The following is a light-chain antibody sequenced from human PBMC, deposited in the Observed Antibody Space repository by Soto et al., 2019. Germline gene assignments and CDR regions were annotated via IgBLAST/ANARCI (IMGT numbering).Light chain of an antibody. CDR1: QSLVYSDGNTY. CDR2: NVS. V-gene: IGKV2-30*01. CDR3: MHRTHWPPMT. Sequence: DVVMTQSPLSLPVTLGQSASISCRSSQSLVYSDGNTYLNWYQQRPGQSPRRLIFNVSNRHSGVLDRFSGSGSGTDFTLKNSRLKTEDVVFYSCMHRTHWPPMTFGQGTKVEIK. J-gene: IGKJ1*01.